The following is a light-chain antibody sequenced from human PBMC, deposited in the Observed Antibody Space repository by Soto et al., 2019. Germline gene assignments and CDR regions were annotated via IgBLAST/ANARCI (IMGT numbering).Light chain of an antibody. J-gene: IGKJ1*01. Sequence: DIQMTQSPSTLSAPVGDRVTITCRASQSISSWLSWYQQKPGKAPKLLIYKASSLQSGVPSRFSGSGSGAEFTLTISSLQPDDFATYYCQQDHSYPWTFGQGTKVAVK. CDR2: KAS. V-gene: IGKV1-5*03. CDR1: QSISSW. CDR3: QQDHSYPWT.